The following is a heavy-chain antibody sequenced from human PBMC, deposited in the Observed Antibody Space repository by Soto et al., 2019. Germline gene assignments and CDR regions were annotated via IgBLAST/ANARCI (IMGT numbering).Heavy chain of an antibody. CDR3: ARGWGLVFDY. V-gene: IGHV4-59*01. D-gene: IGHD2-21*02. CDR2: IYDSGST. CDR1: GGSISSYY. Sequence: PSETLSLTCTVSGGSISSYYWSWIRQPSGKGLEWIGYIYDSGSTNHNPSLKSRVTMSLDTSKNQFSLKLRSVTAADTAVYYCARGWGLVFDYWGQGTLVTVSS. J-gene: IGHJ4*02.